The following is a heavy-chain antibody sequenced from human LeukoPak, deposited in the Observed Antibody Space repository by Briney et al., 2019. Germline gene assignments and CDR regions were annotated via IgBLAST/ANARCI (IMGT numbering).Heavy chain of an antibody. CDR2: ISSSSSTI. D-gene: IGHD3-10*01. CDR3: ARDRERLLWFGESYYFDY. J-gene: IGHJ4*02. Sequence: GGSLRLSCAASGFTFSSYSMNWVSQAPGKGLEWVSYISSSSSTIYYADSVKGRFTISRDNAKNSLYLQMNSLRDEDTAVYYCARDRERLLWFGESYYFDYWGQGTLVTVSS. CDR1: GFTFSSYS. V-gene: IGHV3-48*02.